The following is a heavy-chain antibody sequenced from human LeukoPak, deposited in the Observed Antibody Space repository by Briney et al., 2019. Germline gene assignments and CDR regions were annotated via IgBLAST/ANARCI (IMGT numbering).Heavy chain of an antibody. D-gene: IGHD4-17*01. V-gene: IGHV1-46*01. CDR2: INPSGGST. CDR1: GYTFTSYY. CDR3: ARADYGDYVTGAFDI. J-gene: IGHJ3*02. Sequence: ASVKVSCKASGYTFTSYYMHWVRQAPGQGLEWMGIINPSGGSTSYAQKFQGRVTMTRDTYTSTVYMELSSLRSEDTAVYYCARADYGDYVTGAFDIWGQGTVVTVSS.